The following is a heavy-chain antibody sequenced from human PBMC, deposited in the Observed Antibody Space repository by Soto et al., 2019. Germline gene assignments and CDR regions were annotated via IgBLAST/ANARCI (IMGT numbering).Heavy chain of an antibody. CDR3: ASSVVVTATVGYYGMDV. J-gene: IGHJ6*02. CDR1: GGTFSSHA. D-gene: IGHD2-21*02. CDR2: IIPIFGTA. Sequence: ASVKVSCKASGGTFSSHAISWVRQAPGQGLEWMGGIIPIFGTANYAQKFQGRVTITADESTSTAYMELSSLRSEDTAVYYCASSVVVTATVGYYGMDVWGQGTTVTVSS. V-gene: IGHV1-69*13.